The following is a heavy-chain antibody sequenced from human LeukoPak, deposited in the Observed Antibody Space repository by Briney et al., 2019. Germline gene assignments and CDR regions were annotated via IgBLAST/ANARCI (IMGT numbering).Heavy chain of an antibody. CDR1: GYTFTSYG. CDR2: ISAYNGNT. CDR3: ARVGRRDIVATIKENFAY. J-gene: IGHJ4*02. D-gene: IGHD5-12*01. V-gene: IGHV1-18*01. Sequence: ASVKVSCKASGYTFTSYGISWVRQAPGQGLECMGWISAYNGNTNYAQKLQGRVTMTTDTSTSTAYMELRSLRSDDTAVYYCARVGRRDIVATIKENFAYWGQGTLVTVSS.